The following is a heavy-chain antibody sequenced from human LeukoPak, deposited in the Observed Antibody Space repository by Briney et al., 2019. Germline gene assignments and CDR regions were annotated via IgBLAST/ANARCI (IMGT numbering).Heavy chain of an antibody. D-gene: IGHD3-22*01. CDR1: GFTFSSYA. Sequence: GGSLRLSCAASGFTFSSYAMSWVRQAPGQGLEWVSAISGSGGSTYYAGSVKVRFTISRDNFKNTLYLQMNSLRAEDTGVYYCAKEVYDSSGYSSGDYWGQGTLVTVSS. J-gene: IGHJ4*02. CDR3: AKEVYDSSGYSSGDY. V-gene: IGHV3-23*01. CDR2: ISGSGGST.